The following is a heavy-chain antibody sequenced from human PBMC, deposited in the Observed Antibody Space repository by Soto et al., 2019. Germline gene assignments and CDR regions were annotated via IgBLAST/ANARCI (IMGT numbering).Heavy chain of an antibody. Sequence: SETLSLTCTVSGGSISSGGYYWSWIRQHPGKGLEWIGYIYYSGSTYYNPSLKSRVTISVDTSKNQFSLKLSSVTAADTAVYYCARPKITATTELSGMDVWGQGTTVTVSS. J-gene: IGHJ6*02. CDR3: ARPKITATTELSGMDV. V-gene: IGHV4-31*03. CDR1: GGSISSGGYY. CDR2: IYYSGST. D-gene: IGHD4-4*01.